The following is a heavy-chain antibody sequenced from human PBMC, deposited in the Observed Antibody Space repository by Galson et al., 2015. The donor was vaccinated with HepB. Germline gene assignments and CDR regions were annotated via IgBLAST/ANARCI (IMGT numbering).Heavy chain of an antibody. Sequence: SVKVSCKASGYTFTSYAMNWVRQAPGQGLGWMGWINTNTGNPTYAQGFTGRFVFSLDTSVSTAYLQICSLKAEDTAVYYCARGSGTGNANWFDPWGQGTLVTVSS. CDR2: INTNTGNP. D-gene: IGHD3-10*01. CDR3: ARGSGTGNANWFDP. J-gene: IGHJ5*02. V-gene: IGHV7-4-1*01. CDR1: GYTFTSYA.